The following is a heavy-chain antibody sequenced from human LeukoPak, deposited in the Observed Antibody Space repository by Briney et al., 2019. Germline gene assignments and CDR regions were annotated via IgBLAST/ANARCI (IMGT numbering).Heavy chain of an antibody. V-gene: IGHV3-21*01. J-gene: IGHJ4*02. CDR2: ISSSSSYI. CDR1: GFTFSSYS. Sequence: GGSLRLSCAASGFTFSSYSMNWVRQAPGKGLEWVSSISSSSSYIYYADSVKGRFTISRDNAKNSLYLQMNSLRAEDTAVYYCAKDKANDMWIQDYWGQGTLVTVSS. CDR3: AKDKANDMWIQDY. D-gene: IGHD1-1*01.